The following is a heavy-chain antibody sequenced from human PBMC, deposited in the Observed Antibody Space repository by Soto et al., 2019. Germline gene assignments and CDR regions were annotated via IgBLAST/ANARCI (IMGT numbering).Heavy chain of an antibody. CDR3: ARDRYYDSGGGYLSYFYYGMDV. J-gene: IGHJ6*02. CDR1: GFTFSSYW. Sequence: GGSLRLSCAASGFTFSSYWMHWVRQAPGKGLVWVSRINSDGSSTSYADSVKGRFTISRDNAKNTLYLQMNSLRAEDTAVYYCARDRYYDSGGGYLSYFYYGMDVWGQGTTVTVSS. D-gene: IGHD3-22*01. V-gene: IGHV3-74*01. CDR2: INSDGSST.